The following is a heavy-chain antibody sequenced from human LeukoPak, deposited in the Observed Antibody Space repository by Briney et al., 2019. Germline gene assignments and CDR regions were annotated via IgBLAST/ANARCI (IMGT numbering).Heavy chain of an antibody. CDR3: ARDLTQQLVLGYYFDY. CDR1: GFTFSSNW. D-gene: IGHD6-13*01. V-gene: IGHV3-74*01. J-gene: IGHJ4*02. Sequence: GESLRLSCAASGFTFSSNWMHWVRQTPGKGLLWVSRINMDGTTTTYADSVKGRFTISRDNSKNTLYLQMNSLRAEDTAVYYCARDLTQQLVLGYYFDYWGQGTLVTVSS. CDR2: INMDGTTT.